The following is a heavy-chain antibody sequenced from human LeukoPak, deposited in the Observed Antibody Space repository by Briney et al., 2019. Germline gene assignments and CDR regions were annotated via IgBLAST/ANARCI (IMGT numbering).Heavy chain of an antibody. Sequence: SETLSLTCTVSGGSISSYYWSWIRQPPGKGLEWIGYIYYSGSTNYNPSLKSRVTISVDTSKNQFSLKLSSVTAADTAVYYCARDSSYYVFWSGPVSNGMDVWGQGTTVPVSS. J-gene: IGHJ6*02. CDR3: ARDSSYYVFWSGPVSNGMDV. CDR1: GGSISSYY. D-gene: IGHD3-3*01. CDR2: IYYSGST. V-gene: IGHV4-59*01.